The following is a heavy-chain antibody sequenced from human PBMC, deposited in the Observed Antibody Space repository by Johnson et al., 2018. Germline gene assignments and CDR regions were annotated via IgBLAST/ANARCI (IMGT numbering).Heavy chain of an antibody. CDR2: ISWDGGST. J-gene: IGHJ6*02. CDR3: AKDIGSWVRGVIGSQYDYYGMDV. V-gene: IGHV3-43*01. D-gene: IGHD3-10*01. CDR1: GFTFDDYT. Sequence: VQLVESGGVVVQPGGSLRLSCAASGFTFDDYTMHWVRQAPGKGLEWVSLISWDGGSTYYADSVKGRFTISRDNSKNSLYLQMKSLRTEDTALYYCAKDIGSWVRGVIGSQYDYYGMDVWGQGTTVTVSS.